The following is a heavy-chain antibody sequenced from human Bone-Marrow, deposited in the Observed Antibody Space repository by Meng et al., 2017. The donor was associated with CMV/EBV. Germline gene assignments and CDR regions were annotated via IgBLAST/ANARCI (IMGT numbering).Heavy chain of an antibody. Sequence: SVKVSCKASGGTSNTYTFNWVRQAPGRGLEWMGGIIPYLDEPNYAQTFQGRVTITTDRSTAAYMELSSLSSEDTAVYFCAGRGPYGRVLDVWGQGTMVTVSS. D-gene: IGHD3-10*01. CDR2: IIPYLDEP. CDR3: AGRGPYGRVLDV. CDR1: GGTSNTYT. J-gene: IGHJ3*01. V-gene: IGHV1-69*10.